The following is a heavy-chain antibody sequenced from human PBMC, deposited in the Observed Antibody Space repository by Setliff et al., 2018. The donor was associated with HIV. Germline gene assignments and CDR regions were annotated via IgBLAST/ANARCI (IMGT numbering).Heavy chain of an antibody. CDR2: INWNGGST. V-gene: IGHV3-20*04. J-gene: IGHJ4*02. Sequence: PGESLKISCVVSGFTFDDYGMSWVRQTPGAGLEWVSGINWNGGSTGYADSVKGRFTISRDNSENTLYLQMNGLRSEDTAVYYCASRPSGDYGPWDYWGRGTLVTVSS. CDR1: GFTFDDYG. CDR3: ASRPSGDYGPWDY. D-gene: IGHD4-17*01.